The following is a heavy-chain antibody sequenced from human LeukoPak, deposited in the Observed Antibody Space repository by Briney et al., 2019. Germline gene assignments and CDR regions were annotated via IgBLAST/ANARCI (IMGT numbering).Heavy chain of an antibody. V-gene: IGHV3-30*04. J-gene: IGHJ6*03. Sequence: PGRSLRLSCAASGFTFSSYAMHWVRQAPGKGLEWVAVISYDGSNKYYADSVKGRFTISRDNSKNTLYLQMNSLRAEDTAVYHCARPHHRGSNYGYYYYYMDVWGKGTTVTVSS. D-gene: IGHD4-11*01. CDR2: ISYDGSNK. CDR1: GFTFSSYA. CDR3: ARPHHRGSNYGYYYYYMDV.